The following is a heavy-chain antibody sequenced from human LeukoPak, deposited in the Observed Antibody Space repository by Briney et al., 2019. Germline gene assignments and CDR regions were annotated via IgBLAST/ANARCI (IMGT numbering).Heavy chain of an antibody. CDR3: ARGLGYCSSTSCYSGSDAFDI. D-gene: IGHD2-2*01. Sequence: GASAKVSCKASGYTFTSYGISWVRQAPGQGLEWMGWISAYNGNTNYAQKLQGRVTMTTDTSTSTAYMELRSLRSDDTAVYYCARGLGYCSSTSCYSGSDAFDIWGQGTMVTVSS. J-gene: IGHJ3*02. V-gene: IGHV1-18*01. CDR1: GYTFTSYG. CDR2: ISAYNGNT.